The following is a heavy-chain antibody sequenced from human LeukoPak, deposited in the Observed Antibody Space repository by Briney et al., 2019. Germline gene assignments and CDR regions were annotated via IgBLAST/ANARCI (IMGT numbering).Heavy chain of an antibody. Sequence: PSETLSLTCTVSGGSVSSSSYYWGWIRQPPGKGLEWIGSIYYSGSTSYNPSLKSRVTISVDTSKNQFSLKLTSVTAADTAVYYCARHPRSDYGDYVPHYNFDYWGQRTLVTVSS. J-gene: IGHJ4*02. CDR2: IYYSGST. CDR3: ARHPRSDYGDYVPHYNFDY. V-gene: IGHV4-39*01. CDR1: GGSVSSSSYY. D-gene: IGHD4-17*01.